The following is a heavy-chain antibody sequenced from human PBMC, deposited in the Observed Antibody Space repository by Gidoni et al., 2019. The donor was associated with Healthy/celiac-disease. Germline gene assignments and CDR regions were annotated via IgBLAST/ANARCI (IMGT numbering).Heavy chain of an antibody. Sequence: EVQLVESGGGLVQLGGSLRLSCAASGFTSRSYSMNWVRHAPGKGLEWVAYISSSSSTIYYADSVKGRFTIARDNAKNSLYLQRNSLRAEDTAVYYCARVRMPVWCGELLYFDYWGQGTLVTVSS. V-gene: IGHV3-48*04. D-gene: IGHD3-10*01. CDR3: ARVRMPVWCGELLYFDY. J-gene: IGHJ4*02. CDR1: GFTSRSYS. CDR2: ISSSSSTI.